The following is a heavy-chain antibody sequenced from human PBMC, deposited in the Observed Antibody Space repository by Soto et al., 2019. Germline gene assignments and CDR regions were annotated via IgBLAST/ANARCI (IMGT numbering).Heavy chain of an antibody. CDR3: VGGLYFGDY. CDR1: GFTFSNYG. J-gene: IGHJ4*02. CDR2: ISHDATNK. V-gene: IGHV3-30*03. Sequence: QVQLVESGGGVVQPGRSPRLSCAASGFTFSNYGMHWVRQAPGKGLEWVAGISHDATNKFYADSVKGRFTISRDNSKKTLYLLMNSLRTEDTAVYYGVGGLYFGDYWGQGTLVTVSS. D-gene: IGHD3-22*01.